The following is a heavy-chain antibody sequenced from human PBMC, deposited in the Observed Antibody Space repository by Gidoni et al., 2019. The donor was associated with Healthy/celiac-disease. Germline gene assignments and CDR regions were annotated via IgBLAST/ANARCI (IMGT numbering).Heavy chain of an antibody. CDR2: IIPIFGKA. D-gene: IGHD1-26*01. CDR1: GGPFGRYA. Sequence: QVQLVQSGAEVKKPGSSVKVSCTASGGPFGRYAISWVRQAPGQGLEWMGGIIPIFGKANYAQKCQGRVTITADESTSTAYRELSSLGSEDTAGYYGAREGVGAKADDYWGQGTLVTVSS. CDR3: AREGVGAKADDY. J-gene: IGHJ4*02. V-gene: IGHV1-69*01.